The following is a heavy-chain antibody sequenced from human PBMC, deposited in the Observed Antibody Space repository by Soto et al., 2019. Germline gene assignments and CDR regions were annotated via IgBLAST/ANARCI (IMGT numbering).Heavy chain of an antibody. CDR1: GGSISSGGYC. V-gene: IGHV4-31*03. Sequence: PSETLSLTCTVSGGSISSGGYCRSWIRQHPGKGLEWIGYIFYSGSTYYNPSLKSRVAISVDTSKNQFSLKLSSVTAADTAVYYCARAPGDYFDYWGQGTLVTVSS. J-gene: IGHJ4*02. CDR2: IFYSGST. CDR3: ARAPGDYFDY.